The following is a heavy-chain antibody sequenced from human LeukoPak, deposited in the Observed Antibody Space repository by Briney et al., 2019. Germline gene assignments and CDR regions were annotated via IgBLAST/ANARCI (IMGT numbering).Heavy chain of an antibody. CDR3: ARAPRIAAAGTRFDY. V-gene: IGHV4-39*07. CDR2: IYYSGRT. J-gene: IGHJ4*02. Sequence: PSETLSLTCTVSGGSISSSNYYWDWIRQPPGKGLEWIGSIYYSGRTYYNPSLKSRVTISVDKSKNQFSLKLSSVTAADTAVYYCARAPRIAAAGTRFDYWGQGTLVTVSS. D-gene: IGHD6-13*01. CDR1: GGSISSSNYY.